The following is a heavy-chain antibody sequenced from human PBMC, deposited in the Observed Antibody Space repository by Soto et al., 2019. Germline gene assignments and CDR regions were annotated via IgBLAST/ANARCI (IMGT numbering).Heavy chain of an antibody. CDR3: AKDASGDNYYYYYMDV. V-gene: IGHV3-23*01. CDR2: ISGSGGST. Sequence: GGSLRLSCAASGFTFSSYAMSWVRQAPGKGLEWVSGISGSGGSTYYADSVKGRFTISRDNSKNTLYLQMNSLRAEDTAVYYCAKDASGDNYYYYYMDVWGKGTTVTVSS. J-gene: IGHJ6*03. D-gene: IGHD6-25*01. CDR1: GFTFSSYA.